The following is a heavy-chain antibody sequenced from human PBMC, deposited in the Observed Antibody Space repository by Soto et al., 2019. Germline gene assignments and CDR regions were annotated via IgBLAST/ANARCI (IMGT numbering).Heavy chain of an antibody. CDR2: IYYSGST. V-gene: IGHV4-30-4*01. Sequence: PSETLSLTCTVSGGSISSGHYYWSWIRQPPGKGLEWIGYIYYSGSTYYNPSLKSRVTISVDTSKNQFSLKLSSVTAADTAVYYCARAYCGGDCSNWFDPWGQGTLVTVSS. CDR3: ARAYCGGDCSNWFDP. D-gene: IGHD2-21*02. CDR1: GGSISSGHYY. J-gene: IGHJ5*02.